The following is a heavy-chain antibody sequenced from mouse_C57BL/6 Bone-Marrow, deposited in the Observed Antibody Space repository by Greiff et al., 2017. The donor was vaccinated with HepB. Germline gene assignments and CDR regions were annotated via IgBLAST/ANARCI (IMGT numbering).Heavy chain of an antibody. CDR3: AKNIGHCAMDY. CDR1: GFSLTSYG. Sequence: VQLQESGPGLVQPSQCLSITCTASGFSLTSYGVHWVRQSPGQGLEWLGVIWRGGSTDYNAAFMSRLSITKDNSKSQVFFKMNSLQADDTAIYYCAKNIGHCAMDYWGKGTSVTVSS. CDR2: IWRGGST. V-gene: IGHV2-5*01. J-gene: IGHJ4*01.